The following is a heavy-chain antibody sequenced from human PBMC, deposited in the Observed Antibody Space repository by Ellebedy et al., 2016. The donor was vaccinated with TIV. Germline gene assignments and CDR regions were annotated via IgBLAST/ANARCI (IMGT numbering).Heavy chain of an antibody. V-gene: IGHV3-23*01. CDR2: ISGSGGST. J-gene: IGHJ6*02. CDR3: AKRLGGSYVYGMDV. CDR1: GFTFSSYA. Sequence: GESLKISXAASGFTFSSYAMSWVRQAPGKGLEWVSAISGSGGSTYYADSVKGRFTISRDNSKNTLYLQMNSLRAEDTAVYYCAKRLGGSYVYGMDVWGQGTTVTVSS. D-gene: IGHD1-26*01.